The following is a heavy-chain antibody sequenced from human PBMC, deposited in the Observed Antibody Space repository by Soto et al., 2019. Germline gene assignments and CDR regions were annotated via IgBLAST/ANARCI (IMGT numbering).Heavy chain of an antibody. CDR2: ISYDGSNK. CDR1: GFTFSSYA. CDR3: AREGQNYYDSSGPTNDYFDY. V-gene: IGHV3-30-3*01. Sequence: GGSLRLSCAASGFTFSSYAMHWVRQAPGKGLEWVAVISYDGSNKYYADSVKGRFTISRDNSKNTLYLQMNSLRAEDTAGYYCAREGQNYYDSSGPTNDYFDYWGQGTLVTVSS. J-gene: IGHJ4*02. D-gene: IGHD3-22*01.